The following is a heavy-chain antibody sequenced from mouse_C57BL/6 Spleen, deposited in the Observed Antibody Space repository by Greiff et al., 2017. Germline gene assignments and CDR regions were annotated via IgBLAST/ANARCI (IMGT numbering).Heavy chain of an antibody. J-gene: IGHJ4*01. V-gene: IGHV14-1*01. CDR2: IDPEDGDT. CDR3: TTEGNPYYYAMDY. D-gene: IGHD2-1*01. CDR1: GFNIKDYY. Sequence: EVKLMESGAELVRPGASVKLSCTASGFNIKDYYMHWVKQRPEQGLEWIGRIDPEDGDTEYAPKFQGKATMTADTSSNTAYLQLSSLTSEDTAVYYCTTEGNPYYYAMDYWGQGTSVTVSS.